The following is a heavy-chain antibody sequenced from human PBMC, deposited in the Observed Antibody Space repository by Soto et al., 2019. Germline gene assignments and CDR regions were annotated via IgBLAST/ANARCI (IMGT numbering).Heavy chain of an antibody. D-gene: IGHD6-13*01. Sequence: QVQLQESGPGLVKPSETLSLTCTVSGGSISSHYWSWIRQPQGRGLEWIGFIYYSGITDSNPSLKSRVTISLDTSKNQLSLRLSSVTAADTAVYYCARPRGIAPAVWYFDLWGRGTLVTVSS. CDR1: GGSISSHY. V-gene: IGHV4-59*08. J-gene: IGHJ2*01. CDR3: ARPRGIAPAVWYFDL. CDR2: IYYSGIT.